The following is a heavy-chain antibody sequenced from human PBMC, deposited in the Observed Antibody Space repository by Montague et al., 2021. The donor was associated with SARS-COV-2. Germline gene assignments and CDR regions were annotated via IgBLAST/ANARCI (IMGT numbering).Heavy chain of an antibody. Sequence: SETLSLTCAVYGGSFSGYCWSWIRQPPGKGLEWIGEINHSGSTNYNPSLKSRVTISVDTSKNQLSLKLSSVTAADTAVYYCARGSGGYYYYYGMDVWGQGTTVTVPS. CDR2: INHSGST. CDR3: ARGSGGYYYYYGMDV. D-gene: IGHD3-10*01. V-gene: IGHV4-34*01. J-gene: IGHJ6*02. CDR1: GGSFSGYC.